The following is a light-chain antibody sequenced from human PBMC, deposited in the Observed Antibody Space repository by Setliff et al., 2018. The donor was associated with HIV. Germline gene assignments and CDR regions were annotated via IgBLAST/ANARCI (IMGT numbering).Light chain of an antibody. CDR3: SSYTNITTRV. V-gene: IGLV2-14*01. Sequence: QSVLTQPASVSGSPGQSITISCTGTNSDIGSYDFVSWYLHHPGKAPKLMIYEVSNRPSGVSSRFSASKSGNTASLTISGLQTEDEADYYCSSYTNITTRVFGTGTKVTVL. J-gene: IGLJ1*01. CDR2: EVS. CDR1: NSDIGSYDF.